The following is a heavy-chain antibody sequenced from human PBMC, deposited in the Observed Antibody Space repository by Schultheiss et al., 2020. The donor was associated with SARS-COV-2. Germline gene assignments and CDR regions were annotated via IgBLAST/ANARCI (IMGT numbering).Heavy chain of an antibody. CDR2: IYYSGST. D-gene: IGHD3-3*01. Sequence: SQTLSLTCTVSGGSISSYYWSWIRQPPGKGLEWIGYIYYSGSTNYTASLKSRVTISVDTSKSQFSLKLSSVTAADTAVYYCARSGYYEGYYYYGMDVWGQGTTVTVSS. V-gene: IGHV4-59*01. CDR1: GGSISSYY. J-gene: IGHJ6*02. CDR3: ARSGYYEGYYYYGMDV.